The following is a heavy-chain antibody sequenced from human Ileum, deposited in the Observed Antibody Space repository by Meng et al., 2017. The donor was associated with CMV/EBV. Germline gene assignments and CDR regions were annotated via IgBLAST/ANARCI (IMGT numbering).Heavy chain of an antibody. J-gene: IGHJ4*02. V-gene: IGHV3-33*01. CDR3: ARDNDGSSHYSQFDY. Sequence: SGFPLNNYGIHWVRQFPGKGLEWVAVVWCDESRKYIADSVQGRFRISRDDSKNTVYLQMNSLRAEDTAVYYCARDNDGSSHYSQFDYWGQGTLVTVSS. D-gene: IGHD3-22*01. CDR2: VWCDESRK. CDR1: GFPLNNYG.